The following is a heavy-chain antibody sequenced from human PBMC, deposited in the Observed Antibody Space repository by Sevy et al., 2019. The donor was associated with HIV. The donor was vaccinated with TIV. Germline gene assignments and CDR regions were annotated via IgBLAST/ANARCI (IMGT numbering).Heavy chain of an antibody. CDR3: ARLTTQPTSDLYGLDV. Sequence: ASVKVSCEASGYIFTDYYIHWVRQAPGQGLEWMAWINSDSGVTNYAQRFQGEVTVTRDPSLSTAYLELTNLKSNDTAIYYCARLTTQPTSDLYGLDVWGQGTTVTVSS. CDR2: INSDSGVT. J-gene: IGHJ6*02. CDR1: GYIFTDYY. D-gene: IGHD4-17*01. V-gene: IGHV1-2*02.